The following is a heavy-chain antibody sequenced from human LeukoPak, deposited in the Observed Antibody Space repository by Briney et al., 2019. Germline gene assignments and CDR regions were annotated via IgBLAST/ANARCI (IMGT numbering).Heavy chain of an antibody. J-gene: IGHJ4*02. CDR2: ISGSGGST. V-gene: IGHV3-23*01. D-gene: IGHD2-2*01. CDR1: GFTFSSYA. Sequence: AGGSLRLSCAASGFTFSSYAMSWVRQAPGKGLEWVSAISGSGGSTYYADSVKGRFTISRDNSKNTLYLQMNSLRADDTAVYYCARDLTTVVPAANYWGQGTLVTVSS. CDR3: ARDLTTVVPAANY.